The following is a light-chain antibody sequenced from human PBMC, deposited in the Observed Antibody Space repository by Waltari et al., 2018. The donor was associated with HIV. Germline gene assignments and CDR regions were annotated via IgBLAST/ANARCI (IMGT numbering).Light chain of an antibody. CDR2: YDS. J-gene: IGLJ2*01. Sequence: SYVVPQPPSVSVALGRTARISCGGDNIESKSVHWYQQKPGQAPGMVIYYDSDRPSGIPERFSGSNPENMPTLTIRKVEAGYEADYFFQVWGTSADQYVVFCGGTKLAVV. CDR3: QVWGTSADQYVV. CDR1: NIESKS. V-gene: IGLV3-21*04.